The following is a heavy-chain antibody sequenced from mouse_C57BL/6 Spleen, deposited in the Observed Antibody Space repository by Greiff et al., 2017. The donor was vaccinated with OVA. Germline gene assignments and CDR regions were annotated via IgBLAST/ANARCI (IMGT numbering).Heavy chain of an antibody. J-gene: IGHJ3*01. CDR2: INPSSGYT. Sequence: VKLVESGAELARPGASVKMSCKASGYTFTSYTMHWVKQRPGQGLEWIGYINPSSGYTKYNQKFKDKATLTADKSSSTAYMQLSSLTSEDSAVYYCARDYSNKGAWFAYWGQGTLVTVSA. CDR1: GYTFTSYT. CDR3: ARDYSNKGAWFAY. V-gene: IGHV1-4*01. D-gene: IGHD2-5*01.